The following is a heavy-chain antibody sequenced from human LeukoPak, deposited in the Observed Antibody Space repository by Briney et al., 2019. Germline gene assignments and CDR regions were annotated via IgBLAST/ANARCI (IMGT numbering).Heavy chain of an antibody. D-gene: IGHD2-2*01. Sequence: ASVKVSCKASGYTFTSYGINWVRLAPGQGLEWMGWISAYNGKTKYAQKFQGRVTMTTDTSTSTAYMELSRLRSDDTAVYYCARSSSMNWFDPWGQGTLVTVSS. V-gene: IGHV1-18*01. J-gene: IGHJ5*02. CDR2: ISAYNGKT. CDR1: GYTFTSYG. CDR3: ARSSSMNWFDP.